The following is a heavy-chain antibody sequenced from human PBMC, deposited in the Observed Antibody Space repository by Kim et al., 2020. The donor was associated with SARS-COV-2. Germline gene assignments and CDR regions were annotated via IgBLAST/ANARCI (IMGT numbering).Heavy chain of an antibody. D-gene: IGHD2-15*01. CDR2: ISYDGSNK. J-gene: IGHJ3*02. Sequence: GGSLRLSCAASGFTFSSYAMHWVRQAPGKGLEWVAVISYDGSNKYYADSVKGRFTISRDNSKNTLYLQMNSLRAEDTAVYYCAREPRGNPSRGAFDIWGQGTMVTVSS. V-gene: IGHV3-30-3*01. CDR1: GFTFSSYA. CDR3: AREPRGNPSRGAFDI.